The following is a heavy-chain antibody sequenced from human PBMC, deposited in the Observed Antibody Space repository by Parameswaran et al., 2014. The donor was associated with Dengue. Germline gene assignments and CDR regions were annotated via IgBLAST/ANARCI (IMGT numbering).Heavy chain of an antibody. V-gene: IGHV1-69*13. Sequence: PGASVKVSCKASGGTFSNFAINWVRQAPGQGLEWMGGIVPILGTARYAQNFQGRVTIIADESTSTAYMELSSLRSEDTAVYYCAGRGYCSGNTCHPHYYYGMDVWGQGTTVTVSS. J-gene: IGHJ6*02. CDR3: AGRGYCSGNTCHPHYYYGMDV. CDR1: GGTFSNFA. CDR2: IVPILGTA. D-gene: IGHD2-15*01.